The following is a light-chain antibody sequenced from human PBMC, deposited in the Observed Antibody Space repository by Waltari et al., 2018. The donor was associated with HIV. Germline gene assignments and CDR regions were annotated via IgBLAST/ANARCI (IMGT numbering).Light chain of an antibody. CDR1: HSLSNNY. Sequence: VLTQSPGTLSLSPGDRPTLSCRASHSLSNNYLAWDQQKPGQAPMLLISDASSRATGLPERVSGRGSGTDVTITSSRLEPEDIVVYYCQQYVTPPITFGQGTRLDIK. CDR3: QQYVTPPIT. J-gene: IGKJ5*01. V-gene: IGKV3-20*01. CDR2: DAS.